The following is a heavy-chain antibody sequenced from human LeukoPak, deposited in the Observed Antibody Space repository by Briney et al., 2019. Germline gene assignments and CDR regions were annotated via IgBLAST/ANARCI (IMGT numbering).Heavy chain of an antibody. D-gene: IGHD2-21*02. Sequence: GGSLRLSCSASGFTFSTSWMHWVRQSPGKGLVWVSRIESDGSSTSYADSEKGRFTISRDNAKNTLYLQMSSLRVEDTAVYYCARRGDSDHYYAMDLWGQGTTVTVSS. CDR2: IESDGSST. J-gene: IGHJ6*02. CDR3: ARRGDSDHYYAMDL. V-gene: IGHV3-74*01. CDR1: GFTFSTSW.